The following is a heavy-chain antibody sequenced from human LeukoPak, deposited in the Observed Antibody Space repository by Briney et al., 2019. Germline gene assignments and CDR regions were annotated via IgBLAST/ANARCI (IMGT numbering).Heavy chain of an antibody. J-gene: IGHJ4*02. CDR2: ISGDGGST. V-gene: IGHV3-43*02. CDR3: TKPAQSVALIDDY. Sequence: PGGSLRLSCAASGFTLDDYAMHWVRQAPGKGLEWVSLISGDGGSTYYADSVKGRFTISRDNSRNSLYLQMNSLRTEDTALYYCTKPAQSVALIDDYWGQGTLVTVSS. D-gene: IGHD2-15*01. CDR1: GFTLDDYA.